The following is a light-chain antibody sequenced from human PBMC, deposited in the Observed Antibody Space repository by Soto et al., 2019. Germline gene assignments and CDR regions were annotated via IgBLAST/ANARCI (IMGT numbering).Light chain of an antibody. Sequence: EIVLTQYPASLSVSPGERATLSVGSSQSISTYLAWYQQKPGQAPRLLIYGASSRATGIPGRFSGSGSGTDYTLTLRSLEPEDFAVYYCQQRLSWPITFGQGTRLEIK. J-gene: IGKJ5*01. CDR1: QSISTY. V-gene: IGKV3-11*01. CDR3: QQRLSWPIT. CDR2: GAS.